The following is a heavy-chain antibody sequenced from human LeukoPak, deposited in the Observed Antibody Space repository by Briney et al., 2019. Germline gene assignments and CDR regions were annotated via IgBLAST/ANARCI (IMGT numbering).Heavy chain of an antibody. D-gene: IGHD3-3*01. CDR2: IYYSGHT. CDR1: GGSISSSSYY. J-gene: IGHJ6*03. CDR3: ARHRRDHDFWSGSNPTHYYYYMDV. V-gene: IGHV4-39*01. Sequence: SETLSLTCTVSGGSISSSSYYWGWIRQPPGNGLEWIGTIYYSGHTYYNPSLKSRVTIFVDTSRNQFSLKLSSVTAADTAVYYCARHRRDHDFWSGSNPTHYYYYMDVWGKGTTVTVSS.